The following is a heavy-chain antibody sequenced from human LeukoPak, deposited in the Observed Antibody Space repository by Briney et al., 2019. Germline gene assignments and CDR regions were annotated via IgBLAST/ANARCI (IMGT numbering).Heavy chain of an antibody. J-gene: IGHJ4*02. CDR2: IYYSGST. V-gene: IGHV4-59*08. Sequence: TSETLSLTCTLSGGSISSYYWSWIRQPPGKGLEWIGYIYYSGSTNYNPSLKSRVTISVDTSKNQFSLKLSSVTAADTAVYYCATLILTGYYNYWGQGTLVTVSS. CDR3: ATLILTGYYNY. D-gene: IGHD3-9*01. CDR1: GGSISSYY.